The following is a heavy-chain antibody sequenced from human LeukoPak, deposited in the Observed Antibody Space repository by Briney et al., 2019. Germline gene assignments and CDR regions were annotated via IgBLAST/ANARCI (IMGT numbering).Heavy chain of an antibody. CDR1: GFTFSDYY. D-gene: IGHD1-14*01. V-gene: IGHV3-11*01. CDR3: ATTHGTTSPFDN. J-gene: IGHJ4*02. Sequence: GGSLRLSCAASGFTFSDYYMSWLRQAPGKGLEWVSYISSSGSTIYYADSVKGRFTISRDNAKNSLYLQMNSLRAEDTAVYYCATTHGTTSPFDNWGQGTLVTVSS. CDR2: ISSSGSTI.